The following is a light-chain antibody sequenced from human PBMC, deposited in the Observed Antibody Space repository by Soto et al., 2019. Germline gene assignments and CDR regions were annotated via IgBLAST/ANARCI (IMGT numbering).Light chain of an antibody. CDR1: QSVSSSY. CDR2: GAS. CDR3: QQYGSSRT. Sequence: EIVLTQSPGTLSLSPGERATLSCRASQSVSSSYLAWYQQKPGQAPRLLIYGASSRATGIPDRFSSSGSEIDFTLTISGLEPEDFAVYYCQQYGSSRTFGQGTKVEIK. J-gene: IGKJ1*01. V-gene: IGKV3-20*01.